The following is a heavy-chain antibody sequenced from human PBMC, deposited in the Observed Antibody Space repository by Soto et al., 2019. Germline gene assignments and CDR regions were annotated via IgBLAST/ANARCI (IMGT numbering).Heavy chain of an antibody. V-gene: IGHV1-69*13. CDR1: GGTFSSYA. CDR2: IIPIFGTA. J-gene: IGHJ6*02. CDR3: ARDLEGYSSGWYGGDYYYYGMDV. Sequence: SVKVSCKASGGTFSSYAISWVRQAPGQGLEWMGGIIPIFGTANYAQKFKGRVTITADESTSTAYMELSSLRSEDTAVYYCARDLEGYSSGWYGGDYYYYGMDVWGQGTTVTVSS. D-gene: IGHD6-19*01.